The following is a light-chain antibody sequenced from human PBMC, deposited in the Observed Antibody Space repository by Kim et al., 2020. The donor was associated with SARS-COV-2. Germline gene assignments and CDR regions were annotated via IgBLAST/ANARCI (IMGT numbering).Light chain of an antibody. J-gene: IGLJ2*01. Sequence: GQSVTIFFTGTSIDVGGYVFVSCYQPLPCKVPKLLIYNVNARPSWVPDRFSGSKSGNTASLTISGLQADDEADYYCCSYAGSYSAVFGGGTQLTVL. CDR3: CSYAGSYSAV. V-gene: IGLV2-11*01. CDR1: SIDVGGYVF. CDR2: NVN.